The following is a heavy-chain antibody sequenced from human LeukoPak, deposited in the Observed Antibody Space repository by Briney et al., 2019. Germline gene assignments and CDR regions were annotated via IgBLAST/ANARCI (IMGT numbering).Heavy chain of an antibody. CDR1: GFTFNRFY. CDR2: ISSNGATT. V-gene: IGHV3-64D*06. J-gene: IGHJ3*02. Sequence: PGGSLRLSCSASGFTFNRFYLHWVRQAPGKGLEFVSHISSNGATTYYADSVKGRFTISRDNSKNTLYLQMSSLRADDTAVYYCARGASDYDAFDIWGQGTMVTVSS. D-gene: IGHD5-12*01. CDR3: ARGASDYDAFDI.